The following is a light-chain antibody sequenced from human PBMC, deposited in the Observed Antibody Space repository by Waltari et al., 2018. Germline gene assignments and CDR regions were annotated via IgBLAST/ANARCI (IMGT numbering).Light chain of an antibody. J-gene: IGKJ1*01. Sequence: EIELTQSPCTLSSSVGDRVTITCRASQSIDSSLDWYQQKPGQAPRLLIYAAFTRDTGVAYRFSGSGSGTDFSLTISRLDPEDFAVYYCQKSESIPWTFGQGTEVEIK. V-gene: IGKV3-11*01. CDR1: QSIDSS. CDR3: QKSESIPWT. CDR2: AAF.